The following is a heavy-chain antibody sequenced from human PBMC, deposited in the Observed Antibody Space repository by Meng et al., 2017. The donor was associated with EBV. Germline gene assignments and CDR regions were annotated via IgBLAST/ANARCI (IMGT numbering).Heavy chain of an antibody. Sequence: QVSLQASCPWLGNPSGTLSLTCGVSGGSISSSNWWSWVRQPPGKGLEWIGEIYHSGSTNYNPSLKSRVTISVDKSKNQFSLKLSSVTAADTAVYYCARRSLDYYDSSGFDYWGQGTLVTVSS. J-gene: IGHJ4*02. V-gene: IGHV4-4*02. D-gene: IGHD3-22*01. CDR2: IYHSGST. CDR1: GGSISSSNW. CDR3: ARRSLDYYDSSGFDY.